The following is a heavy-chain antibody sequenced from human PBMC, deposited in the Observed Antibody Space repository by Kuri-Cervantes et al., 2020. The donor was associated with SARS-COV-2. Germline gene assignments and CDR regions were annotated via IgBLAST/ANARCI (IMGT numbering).Heavy chain of an antibody. V-gene: IGHV4-39*01. J-gene: IGHJ5*02. CDR1: GGSISSSSYY. Sequence: GSLRLSCTVSGGSISSSSYYWGWIRQPPGKGLEWIGSIYYSGSTYYNPSLKSRVTISVDTSKNQFSLKLSSVTAADTAVYYCARGQLLFDPWGQGTLVTVSS. D-gene: IGHD5-24*01. CDR3: ARGQLLFDP. CDR2: IYYSGST.